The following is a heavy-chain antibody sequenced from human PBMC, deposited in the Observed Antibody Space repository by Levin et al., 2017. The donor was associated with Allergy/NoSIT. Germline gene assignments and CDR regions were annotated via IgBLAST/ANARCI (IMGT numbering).Heavy chain of an antibody. V-gene: IGHV1-69*06. J-gene: IGHJ4*02. Sequence: SVKVSCKASGGTFSSYAISWVRQAPGQGLEWMGGIIPIFGTANYAQKFQGRVTITADKSTSTAYMELSSLRSEDTAVYYCASRITGNEYYFDYWGQGTLVTVSS. CDR1: GGTFSSYA. CDR3: ASRITGNEYYFDY. CDR2: IIPIFGTA. D-gene: IGHD1-20*01.